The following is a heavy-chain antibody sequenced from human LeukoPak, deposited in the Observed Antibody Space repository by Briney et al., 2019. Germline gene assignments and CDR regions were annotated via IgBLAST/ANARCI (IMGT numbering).Heavy chain of an antibody. CDR2: IYYGGST. J-gene: IGHJ4*01. Sequence: SETLSLTCTVSDVSISSHYWSWIRQPQGKGLEWIGYIYYGGSTIYNPPLKSRVALSVDTSRNVFSLKLNSVTAADTAVYYCARQERWSTRDWGHGTLVTVSS. D-gene: IGHD4-23*01. V-gene: IGHV4-59*11. CDR1: DVSISSHY. CDR3: ARQERWSTRD.